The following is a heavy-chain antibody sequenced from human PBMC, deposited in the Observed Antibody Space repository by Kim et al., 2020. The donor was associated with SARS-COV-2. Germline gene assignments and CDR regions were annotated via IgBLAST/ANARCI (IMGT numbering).Heavy chain of an antibody. Sequence: GGSLRLSCSASGFTFSSYAMHWVRQAPGKGLEYVSAISSNGGSTYYADSVKGRFTISRDNSKNTLYLQMSSLRAEDTAVYYCVKVGVRGYYYGSGSYSNYFDYWGQGTLVTVSS. J-gene: IGHJ4*02. CDR3: VKVGVRGYYYGSGSYSNYFDY. V-gene: IGHV3-64D*06. CDR1: GFTFSSYA. D-gene: IGHD3-10*01. CDR2: ISSNGGST.